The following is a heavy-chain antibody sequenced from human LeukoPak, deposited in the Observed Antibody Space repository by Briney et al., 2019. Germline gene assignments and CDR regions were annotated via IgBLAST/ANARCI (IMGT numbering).Heavy chain of an antibody. V-gene: IGHV4-4*07. CDR3: ARGGYDYGDYEGDC. D-gene: IGHD4-17*01. CDR2: IYTSGST. J-gene: IGHJ4*02. CDR1: GGSISSYY. Sequence: SETLSLTCTVSGGSISSYYWSWIRQPAGKGLEWIGRIYTSGSTNYNTSLKSRVTMSVDTSKNQFSLKLSSVTAADTAVYYCARGGYDYGDYEGDCWGQGTLVTVSS.